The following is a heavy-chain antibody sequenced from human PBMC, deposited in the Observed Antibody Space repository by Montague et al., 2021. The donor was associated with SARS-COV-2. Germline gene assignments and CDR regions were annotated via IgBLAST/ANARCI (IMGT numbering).Heavy chain of an antibody. CDR1: GGSISSYY. CDR3: ARTEFNWNDWFDP. D-gene: IGHD1-20*01. CDR2: IFHSGIT. J-gene: IGHJ5*02. Sequence: SETLSLTCSVSGGSISSYYWSWIRQSPGKGLEWIGYIFHSGITDYNPSLKSRVTIPVDMSKNQFSLQLNSVTAADSAVYYCARTEFNWNDWFDPWGQGTLVTVSS. V-gene: IGHV4-59*13.